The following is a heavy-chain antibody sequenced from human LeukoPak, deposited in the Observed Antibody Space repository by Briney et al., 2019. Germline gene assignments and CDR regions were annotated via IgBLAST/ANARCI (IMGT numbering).Heavy chain of an antibody. J-gene: IGHJ2*01. CDR3: ARVRTEWYIDL. Sequence: PGGSLRLSCAASGFIFSPYWVTWVRQAPGMGLEWVANMKEDGGEKFYVDSVRGRFTISRDNAKNSVYLQMNSLRVEDTGVYYCARVRTEWYIDLWGRGNLVTVST. V-gene: IGHV3-7*01. D-gene: IGHD2-8*02. CDR2: MKEDGGEK. CDR1: GFIFSPYW.